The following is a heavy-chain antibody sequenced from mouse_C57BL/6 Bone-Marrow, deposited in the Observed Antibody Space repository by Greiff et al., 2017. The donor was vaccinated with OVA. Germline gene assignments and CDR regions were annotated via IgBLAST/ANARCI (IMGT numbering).Heavy chain of an antibody. J-gene: IGHJ3*01. D-gene: IGHD3-3*01. CDR2: IHPTSGST. CDR1: GYTFTSYW. Sequence: VQLQQSGAELVKPGASVKLSCKASGYTFTSYWMHWVKQRPGQGLEWIGMIHPTSGSTNYNEKFKSKATLTVDKSSSTAYMQLSSLTSEDSAVYYCARDGQRVWFAYWGQGTLVTVSA. V-gene: IGHV1-64*01. CDR3: ARDGQRVWFAY.